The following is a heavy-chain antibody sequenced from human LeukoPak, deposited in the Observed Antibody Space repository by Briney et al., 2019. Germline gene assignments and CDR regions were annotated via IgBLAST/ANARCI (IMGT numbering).Heavy chain of an antibody. V-gene: IGHV4-59*01. CDR3: ARAFWSGYPHLDV. D-gene: IGHD3-3*01. CDR2: IYYSGST. Sequence: PGGSLRLSCAASGFTFSSYAMSWVRQAPGKGLEWIGYIYYSGSTNYNPSLKSRVTISVDTSKNQFSLKLSSVTAADTAVYYCARAFWSGYPHLDVWGKGTTVTVSS. CDR1: GFTFSSYA. J-gene: IGHJ6*04.